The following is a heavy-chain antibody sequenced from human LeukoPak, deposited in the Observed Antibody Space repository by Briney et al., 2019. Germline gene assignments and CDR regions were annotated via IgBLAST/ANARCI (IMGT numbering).Heavy chain of an antibody. J-gene: IGHJ3*02. Sequence: PGGSLRLSCAASGFTFDDYGMSWVRQAPGKGLEWVSGINWNGGSTGYADSVKGRFTISRDNAKNSLYLQMNSLRAEDTALYYCARDLRYSSGWYQGLMAFDIWGQGTMDTVSS. CDR2: INWNGGST. V-gene: IGHV3-20*04. D-gene: IGHD6-19*01. CDR3: ARDLRYSSGWYQGLMAFDI. CDR1: GFTFDDYG.